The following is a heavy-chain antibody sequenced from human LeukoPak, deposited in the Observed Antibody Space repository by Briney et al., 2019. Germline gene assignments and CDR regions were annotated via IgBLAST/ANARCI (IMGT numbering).Heavy chain of an antibody. Sequence: PGRSLRLSCAASGFTFSSYAMHWVRQAPGKGLEWVATIRYDGSEKHYAELLTGRFTVSRDNSKDTLYLEMNSLRAEDTAVYYCAREAWDVTGRAPVIWGQGTRVTVSS. D-gene: IGHD1-14*01. V-gene: IGHV3-30*04. CDR2: IRYDGSEK. CDR3: AREAWDVTGRAPVI. CDR1: GFTFSSYA. J-gene: IGHJ4*02.